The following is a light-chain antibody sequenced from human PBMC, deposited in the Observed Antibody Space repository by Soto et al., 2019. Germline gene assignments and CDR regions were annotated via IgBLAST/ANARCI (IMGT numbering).Light chain of an antibody. J-gene: IGLJ3*02. CDR1: SGYSTSA. V-gene: IGLV4-69*01. CDR2: INYDGTH. Sequence: QSVLTQSPSASASLGASVKLTCTLSSGYSTSAIAWHQQQSEKGPRFLMKINYDGTHSKGDGVFDRFSGSSSVAERHLTISGLQSEDEADYYCQSLGTGIQVFGGGTQLTVL. CDR3: QSLGTGIQV.